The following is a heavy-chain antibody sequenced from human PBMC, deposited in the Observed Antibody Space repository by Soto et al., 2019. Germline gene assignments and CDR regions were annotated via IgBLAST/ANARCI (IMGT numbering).Heavy chain of an antibody. J-gene: IGHJ4*02. CDR2: INHSGST. CDR3: AREPDY. V-gene: IGHV4-34*01. Sequence: SETLSLTCAVFGGSFSGYYWNWIRQPPGKGLEWIGEINHSGSTNYNSSLKSRVTISVDTSKNQFSLKLSSVTAADTAVYYCAREPDYWGQGTLVTVSS. CDR1: GGSFSGYY.